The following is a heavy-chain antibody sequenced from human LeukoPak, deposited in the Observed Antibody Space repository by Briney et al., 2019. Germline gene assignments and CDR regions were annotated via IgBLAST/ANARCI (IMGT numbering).Heavy chain of an antibody. Sequence: PEGSLRLSCAASGFTFSSYWMSWVRQAPGKGLEWVANIKQDGSEKYYVDSVKGRFTISRDNAKNSLYQQMNSLRAEDTAVYYCARPTSPPHTAMVIWGQGTLVTVSS. D-gene: IGHD5-18*01. CDR1: GFTFSSYW. J-gene: IGHJ4*02. CDR2: IKQDGSEK. V-gene: IGHV3-7*01. CDR3: ARPTSPPHTAMVI.